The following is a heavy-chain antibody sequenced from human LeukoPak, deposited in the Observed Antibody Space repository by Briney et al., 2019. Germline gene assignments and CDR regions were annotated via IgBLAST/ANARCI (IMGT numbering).Heavy chain of an antibody. CDR3: AKDPLTAEDIVVVPAAID. CDR2: ISGSGGST. V-gene: IGHV3-23*01. J-gene: IGHJ3*01. D-gene: IGHD2-2*02. CDR1: GFTFSSYG. Sequence: GGSLRLSCAASGFTFSSYGMHWVRQAPGKGLEWVSAISGSGGSTYYADSVKGRFTISRDNSKNTLYLQMNSLRAEDTAVYYCAKDPLTAEDIVVVPAAIDWGQGTMVTVSS.